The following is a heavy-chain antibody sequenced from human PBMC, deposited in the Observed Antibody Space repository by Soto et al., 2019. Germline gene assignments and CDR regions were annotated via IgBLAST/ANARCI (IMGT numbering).Heavy chain of an antibody. Sequence: GGSLRLSCTASGCTFVDYAMSWFRQAPGKGLEWVGFIRSKAYGGTTEYAASVKGRFTISRDDSKSIAYLQMNSLKTEDTAVYYCTRDYDFWSGYYSNYYYYYMDVWGKGTTVTVSS. CDR2: IRSKAYGGTT. V-gene: IGHV3-49*03. D-gene: IGHD3-3*01. CDR1: GCTFVDYA. CDR3: TRDYDFWSGYYSNYYYYYMDV. J-gene: IGHJ6*03.